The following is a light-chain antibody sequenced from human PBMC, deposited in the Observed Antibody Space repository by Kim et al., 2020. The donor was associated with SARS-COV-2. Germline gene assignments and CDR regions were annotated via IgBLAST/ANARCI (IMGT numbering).Light chain of an antibody. CDR2: GAS. CDR3: QQYGTSPLT. Sequence: SPGERATLSCRASQSISSNFLAWYQRRPGQAPRLLIYGASSRATGIPDRFSGSGSGTDFTLTISRLEPEDFAVYYCQQYGTSPLTFGGGTKVDIK. V-gene: IGKV3-20*01. J-gene: IGKJ4*01. CDR1: QSISSNF.